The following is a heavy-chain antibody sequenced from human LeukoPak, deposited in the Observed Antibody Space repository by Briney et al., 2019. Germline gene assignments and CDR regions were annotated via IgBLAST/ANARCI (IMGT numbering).Heavy chain of an antibody. CDR1: GFTFSSYA. J-gene: IGHJ4*02. CDR3: AKGYCSSTSCLKTD. V-gene: IGHV3-23*01. CDR2: ISGSGGST. Sequence: GGSLRLSCAASGFTFSSYAMSWVRQAPGKGLEWVSAISGSGGSTYYADSVKGRFTISRDNSKNTLYLQMNSLRAEDTAVYYCAKGYCSSTSCLKTDWGQGALVTVSS. D-gene: IGHD2-2*01.